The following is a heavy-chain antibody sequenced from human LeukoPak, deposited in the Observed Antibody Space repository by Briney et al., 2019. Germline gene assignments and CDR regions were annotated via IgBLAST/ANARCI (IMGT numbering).Heavy chain of an antibody. Sequence: ASVKVSCKASGYTFTSYDINWVRQATGQGLEWMGWMNPNSGNTGYAQKLQGRVTMTRNTSISTAYMELSSLRSEDTAVYYCASIVGAEDDAFDIWGQGTMVTVSS. CDR1: GYTFTSYD. V-gene: IGHV1-8*01. D-gene: IGHD1-26*01. CDR3: ASIVGAEDDAFDI. CDR2: MNPNSGNT. J-gene: IGHJ3*02.